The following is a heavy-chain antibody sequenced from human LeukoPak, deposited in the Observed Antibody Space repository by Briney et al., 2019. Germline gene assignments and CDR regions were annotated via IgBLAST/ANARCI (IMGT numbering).Heavy chain of an antibody. Sequence: ASVKVSCKASGYTFTSYGISWVRQAPGQGLEWMGWISAYNGNTNYAQKLQGRVTMTTDTSTSTAYMELRSLRSDDTAVYYCARGDYYYDSSGYYYAFDIWGQGTMVTVSS. CDR3: ARGDYYYDSSGYYYAFDI. J-gene: IGHJ3*02. CDR1: GYTFTSYG. CDR2: ISAYNGNT. V-gene: IGHV1-18*01. D-gene: IGHD3-22*01.